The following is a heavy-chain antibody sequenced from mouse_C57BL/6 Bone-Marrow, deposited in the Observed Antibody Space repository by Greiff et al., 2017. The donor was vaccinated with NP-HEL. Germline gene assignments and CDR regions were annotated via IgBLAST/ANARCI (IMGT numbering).Heavy chain of an antibody. CDR3: ARTPYSNYPAWFAY. D-gene: IGHD2-5*01. Sequence: VQVVESGAELARPGASVKMSCKASGYTFTSYTMHWVKQRPGQGLEWIGYINPSSGYTKYNQKFKDKATLTADKSSSTAYMQLSSLTSEDSAVYDCARTPYSNYPAWFAYWGQGTLVTVSA. V-gene: IGHV1-4*01. CDR1: GYTFTSYT. CDR2: INPSSGYT. J-gene: IGHJ3*01.